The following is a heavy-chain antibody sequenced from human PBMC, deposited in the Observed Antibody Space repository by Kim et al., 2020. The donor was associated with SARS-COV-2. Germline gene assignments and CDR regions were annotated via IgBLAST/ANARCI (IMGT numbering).Heavy chain of an antibody. J-gene: IGHJ4*02. D-gene: IGHD1-26*01. CDR1: GFTFTGHA. Sequence: GGSLRLSCTTSGFTFTGHAMSWVRQAPGKGLEGVSSIDGSDGTTYYVDSVKGRFSIPRDDSKNTLYLQMSGLRADDTAAKYCLKGGWGGSWDYWGKGTL. V-gene: IGHV3-23*01. CDR3: LKGGWGGSWDY. CDR2: IDGSDGTT.